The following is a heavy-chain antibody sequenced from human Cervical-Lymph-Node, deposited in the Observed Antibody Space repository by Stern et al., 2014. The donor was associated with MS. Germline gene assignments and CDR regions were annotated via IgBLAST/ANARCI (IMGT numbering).Heavy chain of an antibody. CDR1: GFTFSDHY. CDR3: VRTARLSDY. Sequence: VQLVESGGGVVKPGGSLRLSCAASGFTFSDHYMSWIRQAPGKGLEWFSYVSHTGDTTNYADSVKGRFSVSRDNAKNSVYLQLNSLTAEDTAVYYCVRTARLSDYWGQGTLVTVSS. CDR2: VSHTGDTT. D-gene: IGHD6-6*01. J-gene: IGHJ4*02. V-gene: IGHV3-11*01.